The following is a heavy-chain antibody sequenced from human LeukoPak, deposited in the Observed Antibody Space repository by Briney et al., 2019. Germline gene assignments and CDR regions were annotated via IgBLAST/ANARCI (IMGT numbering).Heavy chain of an antibody. CDR3: VREMSLSSSGWYRHFDY. V-gene: IGHV3-33*01. Sequence: GGSLRLSCAASGFTFSSYGMHWVRQAPGKGLEWVAVIWYDGSNKYYADSVKGRFTISRDNSKNTLYLQMNSLRAEDTAVYYCVREMSLSSSGWYRHFDYWGQGTLVTVSS. CDR1: GFTFSSYG. J-gene: IGHJ4*02. D-gene: IGHD6-19*01. CDR2: IWYDGSNK.